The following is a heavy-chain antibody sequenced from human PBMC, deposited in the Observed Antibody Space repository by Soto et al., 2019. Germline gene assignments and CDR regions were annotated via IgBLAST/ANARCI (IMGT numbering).Heavy chain of an antibody. CDR1: GFTFSSYA. V-gene: IGHV3-23*01. CDR2: ISGSGGST. CDR3: AKLARRIVGATGDWFDP. D-gene: IGHD1-26*01. Sequence: EVQLLESGGGLVQPGGSLRLSCAASGFTFSSYAMSWVRQAPGKGLEWVSAISGSGGSTYYADSVKGRFTISRDNSKNTLYLQMKSLRAEDTAVYYCAKLARRIVGATGDWFDPWGQGTLVTVSS. J-gene: IGHJ5*02.